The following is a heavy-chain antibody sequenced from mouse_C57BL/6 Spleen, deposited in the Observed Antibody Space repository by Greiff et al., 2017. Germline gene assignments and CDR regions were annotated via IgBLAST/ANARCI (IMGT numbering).Heavy chain of an antibody. CDR3: ALFTTEAWFAY. V-gene: IGHV1-9*01. D-gene: IGHD1-1*01. Sequence: VQLHQSGAELMKPGASVKLSCKATGYTFTGYWIEWVKQRPGHGLEWIGEILPGSGSTNYNEKFKGKATFTADTSSNTTYLQLRSLTTEDSAIYYWALFTTEAWFAYWGQGTLVTVSA. J-gene: IGHJ3*01. CDR1: GYTFTGYW. CDR2: ILPGSGST.